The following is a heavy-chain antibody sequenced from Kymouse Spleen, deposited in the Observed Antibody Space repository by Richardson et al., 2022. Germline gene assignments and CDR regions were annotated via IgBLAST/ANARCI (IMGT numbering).Heavy chain of an antibody. CDR3: ARAGSSSYFDY. Sequence: QVQLQQWGAGLLKPSETLSLTCAVYGGSFSGYYWSWIRQPPGKGLEWIGEINHSGSTNYNPSLKSRVTISVDTSKNQFSLKLSSVTAADTAVYYCARAGSSSYFDYWGQGTLVTVSS. J-gene: IGHJ4*02. D-gene: IGHD6-6*01. CDR2: INHSGST. V-gene: IGHV4-34*01. CDR1: GGSFSGYY.